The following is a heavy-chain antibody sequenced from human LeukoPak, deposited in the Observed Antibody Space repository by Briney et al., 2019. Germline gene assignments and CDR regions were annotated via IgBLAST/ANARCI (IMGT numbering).Heavy chain of an antibody. CDR2: IWYDGSNK. V-gene: IGHV3-33*01. Sequence: PGRSLRLSCAASGFTFSSYGMHWVRQAPGKGLEWVAVIWYDGSNKYYADSVKGRFTISRDNSKNTLYLQMNSLRAEDTAVYYCARDQDYGDHVPSGYWGQGTLVTVSS. CDR3: ARDQDYGDHVPSGY. J-gene: IGHJ4*02. CDR1: GFTFSSYG. D-gene: IGHD4-17*01.